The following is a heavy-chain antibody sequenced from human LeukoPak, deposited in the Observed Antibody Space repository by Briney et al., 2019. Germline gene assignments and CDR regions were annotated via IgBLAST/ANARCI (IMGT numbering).Heavy chain of an antibody. CDR3: ARAAKWESYHYYMDV. CDR2: ISNGSGNR. J-gene: IGHJ6*03. V-gene: IGHV3-48*01. CDR1: EFTFSSYS. D-gene: IGHD1-26*01. Sequence: PGGSLRLSCVASEFTFSSYSMIWVRQAPGKGLEWISYISNGSGNRYYADSVKGRFTISRDNAKNLLYLQMNNLRADDTAVYYCARAAKWESYHYYMDVWGKGTTVAVSS.